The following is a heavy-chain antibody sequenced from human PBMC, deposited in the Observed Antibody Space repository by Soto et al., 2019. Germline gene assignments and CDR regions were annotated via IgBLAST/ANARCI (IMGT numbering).Heavy chain of an antibody. CDR3: ARLVAPYCSGGSCYYFDY. Sequence: SETLSLTCTVSGGSISSGGYYWSWIRQHPGKGLEWIGYIYYSGSTYYNPSLKSRVTISVDTSKNQFSLKLSSVTAADTAVYYCARLVAPYCSGGSCYYFDYWGQGTLVTVSS. CDR1: GGSISSGGYY. CDR2: IYYSGST. J-gene: IGHJ4*02. V-gene: IGHV4-31*03. D-gene: IGHD2-15*01.